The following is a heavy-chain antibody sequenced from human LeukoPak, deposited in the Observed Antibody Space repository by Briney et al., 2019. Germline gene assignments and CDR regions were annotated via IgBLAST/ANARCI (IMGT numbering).Heavy chain of an antibody. D-gene: IGHD6-19*01. CDR3: ARARWDIAVAGTGGYFDY. CDR1: GYTFTGYY. J-gene: IGHJ4*02. V-gene: IGHV1-2*04. Sequence: ASVKVSCKASGYTFTGYYMHWVRQAPGQGLEWMGWINPNSGGTNYAQKFQGWVTMTRDTSISTAYMELSRLRSDDTAVYYCARARWDIAVAGTGGYFDYWGQGTLVTVSS. CDR2: INPNSGGT.